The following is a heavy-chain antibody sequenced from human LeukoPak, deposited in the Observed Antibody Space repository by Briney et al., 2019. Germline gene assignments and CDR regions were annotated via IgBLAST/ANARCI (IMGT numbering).Heavy chain of an antibody. CDR1: GFTFSSYG. D-gene: IGHD6-19*01. CDR2: IRYDGSNK. Sequence: GGSLRLSCAASGFTFSSYGMHWVRQAPGKGLEWVAFIRYDGSNKYYADSVKGRFTISRDNSKNTLYLQMNSLRAEDTAVYYCAKDGSSSGWSNAGGVYFDYWGQGTLVTVSS. J-gene: IGHJ4*02. V-gene: IGHV3-30*02. CDR3: AKDGSSSGWSNAGGVYFDY.